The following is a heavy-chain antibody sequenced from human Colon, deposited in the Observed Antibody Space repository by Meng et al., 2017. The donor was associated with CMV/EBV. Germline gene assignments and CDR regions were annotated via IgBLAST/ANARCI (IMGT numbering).Heavy chain of an antibody. V-gene: IGHV3-30*04. CDR2: LSYDENIK. D-gene: IGHD3-16*01. CDR3: AREGGSRGNYYGMDV. Sequence: GESLKISCEASGIAFISYAFHWVRQAPGKGLEWVVVLSYDENIKHYAESVRGRFTISRDNSKNTLFLQMNSLRPEDTAIYYCAREGGSRGNYYGMDVWGQGTTVTVSS. J-gene: IGHJ6*02. CDR1: GIAFISYA.